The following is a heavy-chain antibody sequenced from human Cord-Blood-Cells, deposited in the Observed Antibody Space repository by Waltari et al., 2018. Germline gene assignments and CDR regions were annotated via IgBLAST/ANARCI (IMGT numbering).Heavy chain of an antibody. D-gene: IGHD1-1*01. J-gene: IGHJ4*02. CDR2: ISPILGIA. Sequence: QVQLVQSGAEVKKPGSSVKVSCKASGGTFSSYDISWVREAPGQGLEWMGRISPILGIANNAQKYQGVVRITANNSTSTAYMELSSLRSEDRTVYYFAREYAQLGFGLWGQGTLVTVSS. V-gene: IGHV1-69*09. CDR1: GGTFSSYD. CDR3: AREYAQLGFGL.